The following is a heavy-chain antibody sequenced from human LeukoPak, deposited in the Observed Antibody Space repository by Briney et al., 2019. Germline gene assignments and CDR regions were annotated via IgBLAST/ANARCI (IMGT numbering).Heavy chain of an antibody. Sequence: PGGSLRLSCAASEFIVSNNYMSWVRQAPGKGLEWVSLIYSDGTTYYADSVKGRFTISRDNSKNTLYLQMNSLRAEDTAVYYCAKIPLSGRAHYWGQGTLVTVSS. J-gene: IGHJ4*02. CDR1: EFIVSNNY. CDR2: IYSDGTT. V-gene: IGHV3-53*05. CDR3: AKIPLSGRAHY. D-gene: IGHD6-25*01.